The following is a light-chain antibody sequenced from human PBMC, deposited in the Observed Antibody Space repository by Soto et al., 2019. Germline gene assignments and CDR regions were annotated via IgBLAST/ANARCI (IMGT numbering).Light chain of an antibody. CDR1: SSDVGAYNY. CDR2: DVS. CDR3: SSYASSNIPYV. V-gene: IGLV2-14*01. Sequence: QSVLTQPASVSGSPGQSITISCSGTSSDVGAYNYVSWYQQHPGKAPKLMIYDVSNRPSGVSNRFSGSKSGNTASLTISGLQAEDEADYYCSSYASSNIPYVFGTGTKVTVL. J-gene: IGLJ1*01.